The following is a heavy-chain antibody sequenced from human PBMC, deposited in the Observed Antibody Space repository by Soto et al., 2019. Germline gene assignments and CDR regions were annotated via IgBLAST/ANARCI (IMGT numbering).Heavy chain of an antibody. V-gene: IGHV3-74*01. D-gene: IGHD4-17*01. Sequence: EGQVVESGGGLVQPGGSLPLSCAASGIIFSRYWTHWVRQAPGKGLVWVSRISPDGSSPSYADSVKGRFTISRDNAKDSRSLQVNSWGVDETGVYYCDVRGDYDAFDIWGQGKMGPVSS. J-gene: IGHJ3*02. CDR2: ISPDGSSP. CDR3: DVRGDYDAFDI. CDR1: GIIFSRYW.